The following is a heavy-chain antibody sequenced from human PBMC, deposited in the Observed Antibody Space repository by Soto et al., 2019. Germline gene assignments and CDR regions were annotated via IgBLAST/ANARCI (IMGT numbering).Heavy chain of an antibody. CDR3: ARHAVNWNDVGGAFDI. Sequence: SETLSLTCTVSGGSISSSSYYWGWIRQPPGKGLEWIGSIYYSGSTYYNPSLKSRVTISVDTSKNQFSLKLSSVTAADTAVYYCARHAVNWNDVGGAFDIWGQGTMVTVSS. J-gene: IGHJ3*02. V-gene: IGHV4-39*01. CDR1: GGSISSSSYY. D-gene: IGHD1-1*01. CDR2: IYYSGST.